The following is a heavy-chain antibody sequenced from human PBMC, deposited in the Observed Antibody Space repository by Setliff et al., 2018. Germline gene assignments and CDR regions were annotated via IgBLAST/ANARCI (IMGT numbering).Heavy chain of an antibody. J-gene: IGHJ4*02. Sequence: SETLSLTCTVSGGSISSDSDYWSWIRQPPGKGLEWIGSIDHSGSTHYNPSLKSRVTISVDTAKNQFSLKLRSVTAADTAVYYCGRPLVGVTTGFENWGQGTLVTVSS. D-gene: IGHD1-26*01. CDR2: IDHSGST. V-gene: IGHV4-39*07. CDR1: GGSISSDSDY. CDR3: GRPLVGVTTGFEN.